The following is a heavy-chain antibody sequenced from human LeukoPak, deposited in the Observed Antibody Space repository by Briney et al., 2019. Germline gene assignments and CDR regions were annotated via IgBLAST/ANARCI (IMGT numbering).Heavy chain of an antibody. J-gene: IGHJ3*02. CDR2: INAGNGNT. V-gene: IGHV1-3*01. CDR1: GYTFTSYA. D-gene: IGHD6-6*01. CDR3: ATAWFEQLVVAGAFEI. Sequence: ASVKVSCKASGYTFTSYAMHWVRQAPGQRLEWMGWINAGNGNTKYSQKFQGRVTMTRDTSITTAYMDLSSLRSDDTAVYYCATAWFEQLVVAGAFEIWGQGTMVTVSS.